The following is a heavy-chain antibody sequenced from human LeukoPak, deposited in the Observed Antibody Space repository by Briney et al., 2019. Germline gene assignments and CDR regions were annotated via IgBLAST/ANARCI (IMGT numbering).Heavy chain of an antibody. J-gene: IGHJ5*02. Sequence: KRGESLKISCKASGYTFTNYRIGWVRQMPGKGLEWIGTIYPGDSDTRYSPSFHGQVTISADKSISTAYLQWSSLRASDTGIYYCARRPASVGGGFDPWGQGTLVTVSS. CDR3: ARRPASVGGGFDP. D-gene: IGHD2-2*01. V-gene: IGHV5-51*01. CDR1: GYTFTNYR. CDR2: IYPGDSDT.